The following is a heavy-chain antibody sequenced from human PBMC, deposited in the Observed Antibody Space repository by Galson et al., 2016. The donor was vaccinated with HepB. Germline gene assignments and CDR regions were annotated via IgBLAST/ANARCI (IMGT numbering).Heavy chain of an antibody. CDR3: ARDHLWAFDY. CDR2: TNNANGNT. J-gene: IGHJ4*02. D-gene: IGHD7-27*01. V-gene: IGHV1-3*04. Sequence: SVKVSCKASGYTFTSYAIHWVRQAPGQRLEWMGWTNNANGNTEYSQGFQGRVTFTRDTSASTAYMELSSLRSEDTAVYYCARDHLWAFDYWGQGTLVTVSS. CDR1: GYTFTSYA.